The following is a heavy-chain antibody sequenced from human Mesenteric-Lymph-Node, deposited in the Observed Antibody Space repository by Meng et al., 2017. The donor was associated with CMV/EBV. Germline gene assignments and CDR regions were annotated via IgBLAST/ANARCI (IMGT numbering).Heavy chain of an antibody. CDR2: IIPIVGIT. CDR3: ARGDTMVRDYYYYYGMDV. D-gene: IGHD3-10*01. V-gene: IGHV1-69*04. Sequence: SVKVSCKASGGTCSSCSIGWVRQAPGQGLEWMGRIIPIVGITKYAQKFQGRVTITADKFTSTAYMEVSSLRSEDTAVYYCARGDTMVRDYYYYYGMDVWGQGTTVTVSS. CDR1: GGTCSSCS. J-gene: IGHJ6*02.